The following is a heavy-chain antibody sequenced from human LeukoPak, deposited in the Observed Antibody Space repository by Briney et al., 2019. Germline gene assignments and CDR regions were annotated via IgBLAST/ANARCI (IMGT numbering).Heavy chain of an antibody. D-gene: IGHD6-13*01. CDR1: GGSISNGDYY. CDR3: ARVYYSSSYDYWYFDL. V-gene: IGHV4-39*07. CDR2: IYYSGST. J-gene: IGHJ2*01. Sequence: SETLSLTCTVSGGSISNGDYYWGWIRQPPGKGLEWIGSIYYSGSTYYNPSLKSRVTISVDTSKNQFSLKLSSVTAADTAVYYCARVYYSSSYDYWYFDLWGRGTLVTVSS.